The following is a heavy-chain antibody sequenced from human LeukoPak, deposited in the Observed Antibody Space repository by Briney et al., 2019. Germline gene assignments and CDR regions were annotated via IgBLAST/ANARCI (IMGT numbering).Heavy chain of an antibody. CDR2: FIPIFGTA. V-gene: IGHV1-69*05. CDR3: ARDPAYYDSSGYYYPSWFDP. Sequence: PMAPLKFSVKASGGTFSSYAISWVRQPPGQGFDWMRRFIPIFGTANYAQKFQGRVTITTDESTSTAYMELSSLRSEDTAVYYCARDPAYYDSSGYYYPSWFDPWGQGTLVTVSS. J-gene: IGHJ5*02. D-gene: IGHD3-22*01. CDR1: GGTFSSYA.